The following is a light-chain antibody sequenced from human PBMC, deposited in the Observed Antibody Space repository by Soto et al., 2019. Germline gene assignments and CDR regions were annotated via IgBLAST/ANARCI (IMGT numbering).Light chain of an antibody. J-gene: IGLJ3*02. CDR3: QAWGTGGV. Sequence: QPVLTQSPSASASPGASVKLTCTLSSGHSDYAIAWHQQQPEKGPRYLMKVTSDGSHTKGDGIPDRFSGSSSGADRYLPISSLRSDDEADYYCQAWGTGGVFGGGTKLTVL. V-gene: IGLV4-69*01. CDR1: SGHSDYA. CDR2: VTSDGSH.